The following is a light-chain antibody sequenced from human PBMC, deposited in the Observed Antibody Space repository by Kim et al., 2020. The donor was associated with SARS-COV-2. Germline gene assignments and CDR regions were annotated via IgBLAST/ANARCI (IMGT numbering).Light chain of an antibody. CDR2: AAS. Sequence: EIVMTQSPATLSVSPGERATLPCRASQSVTSNLAWYQQHPGQAPRLLIFAASTRATGIPARFSGSGSGTEFTLTISSLQSEDFAVYYCQQYKNWPYTFGQGTKLEI. CDR3: QQYKNWPYT. J-gene: IGKJ2*01. V-gene: IGKV3-15*01. CDR1: QSVTSN.